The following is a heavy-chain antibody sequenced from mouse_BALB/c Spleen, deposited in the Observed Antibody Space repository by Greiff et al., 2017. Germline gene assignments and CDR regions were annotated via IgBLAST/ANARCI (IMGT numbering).Heavy chain of an antibody. CDR2: ISTYYGDA. CDR3: ARWEYGSSPSWFAY. D-gene: IGHD1-1*01. CDR1: GYTFTDYA. Sequence: VQLVESGAELVRPGVSVKISCKGSGYTFTDYAMHWVKQSHAKSLEWIGVISTYYGDASYNQKFKGKATMTVDKSSSTAYMELARLTSEDSAIYYCARWEYGSSPSWFAYWGQGTLVTVSA. J-gene: IGHJ3*01. V-gene: IGHV1S137*01.